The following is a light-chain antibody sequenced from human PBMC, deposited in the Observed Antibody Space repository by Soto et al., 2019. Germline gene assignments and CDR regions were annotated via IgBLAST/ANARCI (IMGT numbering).Light chain of an antibody. V-gene: IGLV1-40*01. CDR1: SSNIGAGYD. Sequence: QSVLTQPPSVSGAPGQRVTISCTGSSSNIGAGYDVHWYQQLPGTAPKLLIYGNSNRPSGVPYRFSGSKSGTSASLAITGLQAEDEADYYFQSYDSSLSGSVVFGGGTQLTVL. CDR2: GNS. J-gene: IGLJ2*01. CDR3: QSYDSSLSGSVV.